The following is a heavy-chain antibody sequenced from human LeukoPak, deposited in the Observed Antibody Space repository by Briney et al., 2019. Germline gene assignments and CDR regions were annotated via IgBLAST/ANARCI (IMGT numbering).Heavy chain of an antibody. J-gene: IGHJ6*02. D-gene: IGHD3-10*01. CDR2: IRSKANSYAT. CDR1: GFTFSGSA. Sequence: GGSLRLSCSASGFTFSGSAMHWVRQASGKGLEWVGRIRSKANSYATAYAASVKGRFTISRDDSKNTAYLQMNSLKTEDTAVYYCTTPYYYGSGSYLSYGMDVWGQGTTVTVSS. CDR3: TTPYYYGSGSYLSYGMDV. V-gene: IGHV3-73*01.